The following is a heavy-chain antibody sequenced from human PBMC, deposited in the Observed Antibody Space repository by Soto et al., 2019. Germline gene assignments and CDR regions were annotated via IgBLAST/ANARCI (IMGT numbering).Heavy chain of an antibody. CDR3: ARIYSSSSDPFDY. CDR1: GGSISSGGYY. D-gene: IGHD6-6*01. V-gene: IGHV4-31*03. CDR2: IYYSGSS. Sequence: SETLSLTCTVSGGSISSGGYYWSWIRQHPGKGLEWIGYIYYSGSSYYNPSLKSRVTISVDTSKNQFSLKLSSVTAADTAVYYCARIYSSSSDPFDYWGQGTLVTVSS. J-gene: IGHJ4*02.